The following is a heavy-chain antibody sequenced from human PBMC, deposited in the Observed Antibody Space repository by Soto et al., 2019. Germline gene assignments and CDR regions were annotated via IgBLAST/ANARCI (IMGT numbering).Heavy chain of an antibody. CDR2: IYHSGTS. Sequence: PSETLSLTCAVSGDSISSGSFSWSWIRQPPGKGLEWIGYIYHSGTSFYNPSLKSRVTISVDGSKNQFSLKVNSVTAADTAVYYCARGRLVPAVNFDYWGLGTLVTVSS. J-gene: IGHJ4*02. V-gene: IGHV4-30-2*01. CDR3: ARGRLVPAVNFDY. D-gene: IGHD2-2*01. CDR1: GDSISSGSFS.